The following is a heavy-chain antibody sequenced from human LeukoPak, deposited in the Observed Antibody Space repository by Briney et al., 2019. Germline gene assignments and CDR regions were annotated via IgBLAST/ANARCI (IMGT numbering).Heavy chain of an antibody. V-gene: IGHV3-21*01. Sequence: GGSLRLSCAASGFTFSSYSMNWVRQAPGKGLEWVSSISSSSSYIYYADSVKGRFTISRDNAKNSLYLQMNSLRAEDTAVYYCARVDYDSSGYYYNYYYYMDVWAKGPRSPSP. J-gene: IGHJ6*03. CDR1: GFTFSSYS. D-gene: IGHD3-22*01. CDR2: ISSSSSYI. CDR3: ARVDYDSSGYYYNYYYYMDV.